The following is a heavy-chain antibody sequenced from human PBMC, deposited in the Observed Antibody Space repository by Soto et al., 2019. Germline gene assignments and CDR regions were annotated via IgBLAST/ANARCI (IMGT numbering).Heavy chain of an antibody. Sequence: QVQLQESGPGLVKPSETLSLTCTVSGGSISSYYWSWIRQPPGKGLEWIGYIYYSGSTNYNPSLKRRVTISVDTSKNQFSLKLSSVTAADTAVYYCARAHSPNWFDPWGQGTLVTVSS. V-gene: IGHV4-59*01. CDR1: GGSISSYY. D-gene: IGHD5-18*01. J-gene: IGHJ5*02. CDR2: IYYSGST. CDR3: ARAHSPNWFDP.